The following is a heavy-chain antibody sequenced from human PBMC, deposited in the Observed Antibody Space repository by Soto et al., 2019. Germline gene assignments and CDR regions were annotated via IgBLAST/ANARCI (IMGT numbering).Heavy chain of an antibody. CDR3: ARAVAVPADFDY. CDR2: INAGNGNT. Sequence: QVQLVQSGAEEKKPGASVKVSCKASGYTFTGYAVHWVRQAPGQRLEWMGWINAGNGNTKYSQKFQGRVTITRDTSASTAYMALSSLRSEDTAVYYCARAVAVPADFDYWGQGTLVTVSS. D-gene: IGHD6-19*01. V-gene: IGHV1-3*05. J-gene: IGHJ4*02. CDR1: GYTFTGYA.